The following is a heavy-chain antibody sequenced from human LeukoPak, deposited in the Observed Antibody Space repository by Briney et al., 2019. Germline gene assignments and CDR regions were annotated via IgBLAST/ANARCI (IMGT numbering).Heavy chain of an antibody. CDR3: TTYSMAVYSSGWSGTFDY. J-gene: IGHJ4*02. V-gene: IGHV3-23*01. CDR2: IGGRDGGT. Sequence: GGSLRLPCAASGFIFSNYAMSWVRQAPGKGLEWVSAIGGRDGGTYYADSVKGRFTVSRDDPKNTLYLQMNSLKTEDTAVYYRTTYSMAVYSSGWSGTFDYWGQGTLVTVSS. D-gene: IGHD6-19*01. CDR1: GFIFSNYA.